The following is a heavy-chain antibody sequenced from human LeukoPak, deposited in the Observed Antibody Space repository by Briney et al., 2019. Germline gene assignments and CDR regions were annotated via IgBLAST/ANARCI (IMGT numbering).Heavy chain of an antibody. D-gene: IGHD2-15*01. CDR1: GYTLTELS. CDR3: ARALSPRWVVAATPGY. CDR2: FDPEDSET. J-gene: IGHJ4*02. V-gene: IGHV1-24*01. Sequence: ASVKVSCKVSGYTLTELSMHWVRQAPGKGLEWMGGFDPEDSETIYAKKFQGRVTMTEDTSTDTAYMELSSLRSDDTAVYYCARALSPRWVVAATPGYWGQGTLVTVSS.